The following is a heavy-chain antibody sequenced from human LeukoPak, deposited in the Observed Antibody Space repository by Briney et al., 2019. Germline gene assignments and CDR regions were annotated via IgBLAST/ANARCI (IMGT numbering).Heavy chain of an antibody. CDR2: FRYDGNHE. V-gene: IGHV3-30*02. CDR1: GFPFNNYV. Sequence: GGSLRLSCAASGFPFNNYVIHWVRQPPGRGLGWVAFFRYDGNHEYYADSVKGRFTFSRDNSKNTLLLQMNSLRAEDTAVYYCASRPTGFDWGPFDYWGQGTLVTVSS. J-gene: IGHJ4*02. CDR3: ASRPTGFDWGPFDY. D-gene: IGHD5-12*01.